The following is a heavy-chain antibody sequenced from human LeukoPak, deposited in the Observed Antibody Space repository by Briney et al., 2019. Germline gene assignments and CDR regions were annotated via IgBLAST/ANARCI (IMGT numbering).Heavy chain of an antibody. CDR3: ARELYGKSWYEY. CDR1: GFTFSSYG. J-gene: IGHJ4*02. V-gene: IGHV3-30*03. D-gene: IGHD6-13*01. CDR2: ISFDGNDK. Sequence: GGSLRLSCAASGFTFSSYGMHWVRQAPGRGLEWVAVISFDGNDKHYADAVKGRFTVSRDNSRNTLHLQMNSLRDEDTAVYYCARELYGKSWYEYWGQGILLTVSS.